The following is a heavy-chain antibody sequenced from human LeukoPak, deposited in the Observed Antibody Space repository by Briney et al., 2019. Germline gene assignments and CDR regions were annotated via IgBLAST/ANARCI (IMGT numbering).Heavy chain of an antibody. Sequence: GGSLRLSCAAPGFTFSSYWMSWVRQAPGEGLEWVAKIQGDGSEKNYVDSVKGRFTISRDNGKNSLYLQMNSLRAEDTAVYYCAKEGYYYMDVWGKGTTVTVSS. CDR3: AKEGYYYMDV. V-gene: IGHV3-7*01. J-gene: IGHJ6*03. CDR2: IQGDGSEK. CDR1: GFTFSSYW.